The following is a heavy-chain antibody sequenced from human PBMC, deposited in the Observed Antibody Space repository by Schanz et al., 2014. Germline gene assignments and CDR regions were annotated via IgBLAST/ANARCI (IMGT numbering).Heavy chain of an antibody. D-gene: IGHD3-22*01. J-gene: IGHJ4*02. CDR1: GFTLNNAW. CDR3: AKDRSWDYDSSGYFDY. V-gene: IGHV3-30*02. Sequence: VQLVESGGGLVKPGGSLRLSCATSGFTLNNAWMNWVRQAPGKGLEWVAFVPFDGSQKFYADSVKGRFTISRDNSKNTVYLQMNSLRPGDTAVYYCAKDRSWDYDSSGYFDYWGQGTLVTVSS. CDR2: VPFDGSQK.